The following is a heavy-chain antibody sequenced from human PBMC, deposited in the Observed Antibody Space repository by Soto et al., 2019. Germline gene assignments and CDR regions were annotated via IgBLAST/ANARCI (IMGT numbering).Heavy chain of an antibody. CDR2: ISYDGSNK. D-gene: IGHD2-15*01. CDR3: AKDRGYCSGGSFYDYYYYYYGMDV. Sequence: GGSLRLSCAASGFTFSSYGMHWVRQAPGKGLEWVAVISYDGSNKYYADSVKGRFTISRDNSKNTLYLQMNSLRAEDTAVYYCAKDRGYCSGGSFYDYYYYYYGMDVWGQGTTATVSS. J-gene: IGHJ6*02. CDR1: GFTFSSYG. V-gene: IGHV3-30*18.